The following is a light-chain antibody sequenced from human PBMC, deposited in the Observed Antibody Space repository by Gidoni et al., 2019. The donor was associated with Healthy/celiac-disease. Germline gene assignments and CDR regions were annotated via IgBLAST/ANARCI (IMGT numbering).Light chain of an antibody. V-gene: IGKV3-11*01. Sequence: EILLKQSPATLSLSPGERDTLSCRASQSVSSYLAWYQQKPGQAPRLLIYDASNRATGIPARFSGSGSGTDFTLTISSLEPEDFAVYYCQQRSNWPPYTFGQGTKLEIK. CDR1: QSVSSY. CDR2: DAS. CDR3: QQRSNWPPYT. J-gene: IGKJ2*01.